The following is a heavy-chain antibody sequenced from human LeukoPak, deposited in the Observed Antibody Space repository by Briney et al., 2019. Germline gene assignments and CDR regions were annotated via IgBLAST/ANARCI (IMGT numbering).Heavy chain of an antibody. CDR3: AREISSSWSDYFDY. J-gene: IGHJ4*02. D-gene: IGHD6-13*01. CDR1: GFTFSSYW. V-gene: IGHV3-7*01. Sequence: GGSLRLSCAASGFTFSSYWMSWVRQAPGKGLEWVANIKQDGSEKYYVDSVKGRFTISRDNAKNSLYLQMNSLRAEGTAVYYCAREISSSWSDYFDYWGQGTLVTVSS. CDR2: IKQDGSEK.